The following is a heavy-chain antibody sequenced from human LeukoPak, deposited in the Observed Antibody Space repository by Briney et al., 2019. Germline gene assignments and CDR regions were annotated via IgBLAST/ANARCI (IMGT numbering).Heavy chain of an antibody. CDR2: ISHSGDT. CDR3: ARSHGLY. CDR1: GDSFSGYL. V-gene: IGHV4-59*01. J-gene: IGHJ4*02. Sequence: PSETLSLTCSVSGDSFSGYLWSWIRQPPGKGLEWIGYISHSGDTNYAPSLNSRVTISLDTSKNQFSLTLSSVSAADTAVYYCARSHGLYWGQGTLVTVSS.